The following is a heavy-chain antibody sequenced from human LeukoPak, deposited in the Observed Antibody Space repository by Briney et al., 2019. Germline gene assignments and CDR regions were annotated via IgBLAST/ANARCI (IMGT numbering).Heavy chain of an antibody. CDR3: ASLYDSSGYYPD. Sequence: GGSLRLSCAASGFTFSSYAMHWVRQAPGKGLEWVAVISYDGSSKYYADSVKGRFTISRDNSKNTLYLQMNSLRAEDTAVYYCASLYDSSGYYPDWGQGTLVTVSS. D-gene: IGHD3-22*01. CDR2: ISYDGSSK. CDR1: GFTFSSYA. J-gene: IGHJ4*02. V-gene: IGHV3-30-3*01.